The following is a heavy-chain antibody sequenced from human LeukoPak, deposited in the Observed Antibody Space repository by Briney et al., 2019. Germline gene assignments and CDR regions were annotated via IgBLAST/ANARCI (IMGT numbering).Heavy chain of an antibody. Sequence: GGSLRLSCVASGFTFSNYAMSWVRQTPGKGLEWVSSISGSGGSTHYADSVKGRFTISRDNSKNTLYLQMNSLRAEDTAVYYCAKGSKILEWLVRYYYFDYWGQGTLVTASS. CDR3: AKGSKILEWLVRYYYFDY. J-gene: IGHJ4*02. CDR2: ISGSGGST. CDR1: GFTFSNYA. V-gene: IGHV3-23*01. D-gene: IGHD3-3*01.